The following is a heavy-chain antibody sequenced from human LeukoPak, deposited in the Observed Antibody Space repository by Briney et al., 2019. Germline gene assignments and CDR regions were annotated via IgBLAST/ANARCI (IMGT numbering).Heavy chain of an antibody. CDR2: IIPIFGTA. CDR3: AAKATGYSSGWYNWFDP. CDR1: GGTFSSYA. V-gene: IGHV1-69*05. Sequence: SVKVSCKASGGTFSSYAISWVRQAPGQGLEWMGGIIPIFGTANYAQKFQGRVTITTDESTSTAYMELSSLRSDDTAVYYCAAKATGYSSGWYNWFDPWGQGTLVTVSS. D-gene: IGHD6-19*01. J-gene: IGHJ5*02.